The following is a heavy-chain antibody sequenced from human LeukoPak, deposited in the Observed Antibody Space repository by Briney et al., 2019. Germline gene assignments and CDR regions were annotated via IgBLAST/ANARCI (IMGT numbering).Heavy chain of an antibody. CDR2: IIPIFGTA. D-gene: IGHD4-11*01. V-gene: IGHV1-69*05. Sequence: SVKVSCKASGGTFSSYAISWVRQAPAQGLEWMGGIIPIFGTANYAQKFQGRVTITTDESTSTAYMELSSLRSEDTAVYYCAREFSADYSNYRTDWYFDLWGRGTLVTVSS. CDR1: GGTFSSYA. J-gene: IGHJ2*01. CDR3: AREFSADYSNYRTDWYFDL.